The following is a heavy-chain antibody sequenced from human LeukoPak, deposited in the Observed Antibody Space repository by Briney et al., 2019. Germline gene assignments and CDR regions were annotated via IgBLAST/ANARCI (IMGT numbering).Heavy chain of an antibody. CDR3: ARGAPRGVWNFYFDY. CDR2: VGPYNRKT. V-gene: IGHV1-18*01. D-gene: IGHD1-7*01. Sequence: ASVKVSCKASGYAFSSYGIGWVRQAPGQGLEWMGWVGPYNRKTNYSQKFQGRVTMTTDTSTNTAFLELRTLRSDDTAVYYCARGAPRGVWNFYFDYWGQGTLVTVSS. J-gene: IGHJ4*02. CDR1: GYAFSSYG.